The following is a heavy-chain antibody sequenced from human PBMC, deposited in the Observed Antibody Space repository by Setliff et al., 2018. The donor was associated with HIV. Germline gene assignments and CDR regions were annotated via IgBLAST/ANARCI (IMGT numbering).Heavy chain of an antibody. CDR3: ARGGWSGGGPLHYSYYYLDV. Sequence: ASVKVSCKVSGYTLTELSMHWVRQAPGKGLEWMGGFDPEDGETIYAQKFQGRVTITADESTSTAYMGLSSLTSEDTAVYYCARGGWSGGGPLHYSYYYLDVWGQGTAVTVSS. D-gene: IGHD2-15*01. CDR2: FDPEDGET. CDR1: GYTLTELS. J-gene: IGHJ6*02. V-gene: IGHV1-24*01.